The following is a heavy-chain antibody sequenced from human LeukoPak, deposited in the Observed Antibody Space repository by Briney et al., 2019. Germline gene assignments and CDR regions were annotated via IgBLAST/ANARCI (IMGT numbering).Heavy chain of an antibody. V-gene: IGHV1-18*04. CDR1: GYTFTGYY. CDR2: ISPHNGNT. J-gene: IGHJ4*02. D-gene: IGHD3-22*01. CDR3: ARVSDYDSREADY. Sequence: GASVKVSCKASGYTFTGYYMHWVRQAPGQGLEWMGWISPHNGNTNYAQKFQDRVTMTTDTSTTTGYMELRSLTSDDTAVYYCARVSDYDSREADYWGQGTLVIVSS.